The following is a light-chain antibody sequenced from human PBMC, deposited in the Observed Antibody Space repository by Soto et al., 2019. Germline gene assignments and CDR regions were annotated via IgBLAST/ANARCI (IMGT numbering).Light chain of an antibody. CDR3: QQYGRT. Sequence: EIVLTQSPGTLSLSPGERVTLSCRASQSVTSSYLAWNQQKPGQAPRLLIYGASTRATGISERCGGSGSVTDFTLTISRLEPEDFAVYYCQQYGRTFGLGTQVDI. V-gene: IGKV3-20*01. CDR1: QSVTSSY. CDR2: GAS. J-gene: IGKJ1*01.